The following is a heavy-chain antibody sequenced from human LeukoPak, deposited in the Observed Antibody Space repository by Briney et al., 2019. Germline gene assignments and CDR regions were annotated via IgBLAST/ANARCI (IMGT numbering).Heavy chain of an antibody. D-gene: IGHD5-18*01. V-gene: IGHV1-46*01. Sequence: ASVKVSCKASGYTFTSYYMHWVRQAPGQGLEWMGIINPSGGSTSYAQKFQGRVTMTRDTSTSTVYMELSSLRSEDTAVYYCARDREGGYSYGCDALDIWGQGTMVTVSS. J-gene: IGHJ3*02. CDR3: ARDREGGYSYGCDALDI. CDR1: GYTFTSYY. CDR2: INPSGGST.